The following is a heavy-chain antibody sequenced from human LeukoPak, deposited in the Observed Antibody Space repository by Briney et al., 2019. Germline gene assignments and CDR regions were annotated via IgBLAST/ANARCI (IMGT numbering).Heavy chain of an antibody. CDR2: IYPGDSDT. D-gene: IGHD1-14*01. V-gene: IGHV5-51*01. Sequence: GESLQISCKGSGYSFIYYWIAWVRQMPGKGLEWMGIIYPGDSDTRYSPSFQGQVTISVDKSLSTAYLQWNSLRASDTAMYYCARQGTLDYWGQGTLVTVSS. J-gene: IGHJ4*02. CDR1: GYSFIYYW. CDR3: ARQGTLDY.